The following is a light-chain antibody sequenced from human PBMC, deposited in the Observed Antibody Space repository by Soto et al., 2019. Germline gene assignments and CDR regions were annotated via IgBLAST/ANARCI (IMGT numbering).Light chain of an antibody. CDR3: QVWDSSSDHRV. V-gene: IGLV3-21*04. Sequence: SYVLTQPPSVSVAPGKTARFSCGGNDIGSQSVHWYQQKSGQAPVLLIFYDRERPSGIPDRFSGSNSGNTATLTISRVEAGDEADYYCQVWDSSSDHRVFGGGTKVTVL. CDR1: DIGSQS. J-gene: IGLJ3*02. CDR2: YDR.